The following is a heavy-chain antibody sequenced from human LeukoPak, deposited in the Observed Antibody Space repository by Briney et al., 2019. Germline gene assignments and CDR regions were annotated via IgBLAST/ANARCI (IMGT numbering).Heavy chain of an antibody. Sequence: GGSLRLSCAASGFTFSSYSMNWVRQAPGKGLEWVSAISSSGGSTYYADSVKGRFTISRDNSKNTLYLQMNSLRAEDTAVYYCARDIAIAAAGAFDYWGQETLVTVSS. CDR3: ARDIAIAAAGAFDY. J-gene: IGHJ4*02. D-gene: IGHD6-13*01. V-gene: IGHV3-23*01. CDR1: GFTFSSYS. CDR2: ISSSGGST.